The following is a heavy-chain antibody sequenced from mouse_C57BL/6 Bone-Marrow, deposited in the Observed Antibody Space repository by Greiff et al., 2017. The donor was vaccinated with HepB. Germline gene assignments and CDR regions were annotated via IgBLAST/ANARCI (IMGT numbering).Heavy chain of an antibody. CDR2: INYDGSST. J-gene: IGHJ2*01. CDR3: ARHRGASYDYDGYYFDY. CDR1: GFTFSDYY. D-gene: IGHD2-4*01. V-gene: IGHV5-16*01. Sequence: EVKLVESEGGLVQPGSSMKLSCTASGFTFSDYYMAWVRQVPEKGLEWVANINYDGSSTYYLDSLKSRFIISRDNAKNILYLQMSSLKSEDTATYYCARHRGASYDYDGYYFDYWGQGTTLTVSS.